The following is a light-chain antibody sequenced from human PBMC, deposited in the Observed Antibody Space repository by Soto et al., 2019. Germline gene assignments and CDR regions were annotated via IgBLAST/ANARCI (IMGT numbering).Light chain of an antibody. CDR1: QSVLYSSTNKNY. CDR3: QHYYSTPPT. J-gene: IGKJ1*01. Sequence: DIVMTQSPDSLAVSLGERATINCKSSQSVLYSSTNKNYLAWYQQKSGQPPPLLFYWASTRESRVPDRFSGSGSETDFTLTISSLQAEDVAVYYCQHYYSTPPTFGQGTKVEIK. CDR2: WAS. V-gene: IGKV4-1*01.